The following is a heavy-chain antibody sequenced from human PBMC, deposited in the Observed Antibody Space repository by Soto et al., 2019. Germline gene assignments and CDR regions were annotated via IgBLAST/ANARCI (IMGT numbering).Heavy chain of an antibody. V-gene: IGHV1-24*01. J-gene: IGHJ5*02. Sequence: ASVKVSCKVSGYTLTELSMHWVRQAPGKGLEWMGGFDPEDGETIYAQKFQGRVTMTEDTSTDTAYMELSSLSSEDTAVYYCATLLLGRGWYNWFDPWGQRTMVTVSS. D-gene: IGHD6-19*01. CDR1: GYTLTELS. CDR2: FDPEDGET. CDR3: ATLLLGRGWYNWFDP.